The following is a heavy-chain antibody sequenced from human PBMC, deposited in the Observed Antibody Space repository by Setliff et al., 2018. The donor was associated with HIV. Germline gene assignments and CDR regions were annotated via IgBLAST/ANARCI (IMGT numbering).Heavy chain of an antibody. V-gene: IGHV4-39*01. CDR1: GVSISSGPYY. CDR2: VHYSGSA. Sequence: ETLSLTCAVSGVSISSGPYYWGWIRQPPGKGLEWIGSVHYSGSAYHNPSLNSRATTSIDTPKNQFSLKLNSVTAADTAVYYCARLSGGMVPNSWGQGTLVTVSS. CDR3: ARLSGGMVPNS. D-gene: IGHD3-10*01. J-gene: IGHJ4*02.